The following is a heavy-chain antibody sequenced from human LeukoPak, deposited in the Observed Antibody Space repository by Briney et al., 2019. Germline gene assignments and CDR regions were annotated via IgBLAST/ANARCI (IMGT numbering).Heavy chain of an antibody. J-gene: IGHJ4*02. CDR3: ARAYDYYDSSGYYLDY. V-gene: IGHV4-59*08. Sequence: PSQTLSLTCTVSGGSISSYYWSWIRQPPGKGLEWIGYIYYSGSTNYNPSLKSRVTISVDTSKNQFSLKLSSVTAADTAVYYCARAYDYYDSSGYYLDYWGQGTLVTVSS. D-gene: IGHD3-22*01. CDR1: GGSISSYY. CDR2: IYYSGST.